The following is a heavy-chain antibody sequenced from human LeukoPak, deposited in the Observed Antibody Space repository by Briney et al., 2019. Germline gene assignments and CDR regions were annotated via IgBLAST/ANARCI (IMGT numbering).Heavy chain of an antibody. CDR3: ARPPVYDFWSGYVGGYYMDV. V-gene: IGHV4-34*01. J-gene: IGHJ6*03. Sequence: PSETLSLTCAVYGGSFSGYYWSWLRQPPGKGLEGIGEINHSGSTNYNPSLKSRVTISVDTSKNQFSLKLSSVTAADTAVYYCARPPVYDFWSGYVGGYYMDVWGKGTTVTVSS. CDR2: INHSGST. CDR1: GGSFSGYY. D-gene: IGHD3-3*01.